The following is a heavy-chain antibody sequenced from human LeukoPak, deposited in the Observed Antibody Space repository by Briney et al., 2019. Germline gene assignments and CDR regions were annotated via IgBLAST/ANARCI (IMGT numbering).Heavy chain of an antibody. CDR2: ISAYNGNT. D-gene: IGHD5-18*01. Sequence: ASVKVSCKASGYTFTSYGISWVRQAPGQGLEWMGWISAYNGNTNYAQKLQGRVTMTTDTSTSTAYMELRSLRSDDTAVYYCARGPGGYSYGPHFDYWGQGTLVTVSS. J-gene: IGHJ4*02. CDR3: ARGPGGYSYGPHFDY. V-gene: IGHV1-18*04. CDR1: GYTFTSYG.